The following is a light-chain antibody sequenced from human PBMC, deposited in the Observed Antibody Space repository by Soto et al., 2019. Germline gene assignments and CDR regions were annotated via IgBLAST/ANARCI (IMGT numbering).Light chain of an antibody. CDR1: QSVSTNY. Sequence: EIVLTKSPGPLALSPGARATLSCRASQSVSTNYLAWYQQRPGQAPRLLTYGASSRAIGIPDRFSGSGSGTDFTLTINRLEPEDVAVYYCQQYGNSPWTFGQGTKVDIK. V-gene: IGKV3-20*01. CDR2: GAS. J-gene: IGKJ1*01. CDR3: QQYGNSPWT.